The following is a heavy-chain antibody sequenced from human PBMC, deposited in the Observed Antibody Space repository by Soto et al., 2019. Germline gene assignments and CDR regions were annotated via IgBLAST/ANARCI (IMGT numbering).Heavy chain of an antibody. D-gene: IGHD3-3*01. V-gene: IGHV1-2*04. CDR2: INPATGAA. J-gene: IGHJ3*02. CDR1: GYPVTAYY. CDR3: ARGGGVGVAGSTAFDM. Sequence: QLHLVQSGAVVKKPGASVTVSCSASGYPVTAYYMHWVRQAPGRGLEWMGGINPATGAAKYTQTFQGWVTMTRDTSTSTLFMELSGLTSEDTAVFYWARGGGVGVAGSTAFDMWGQGTLVTVSS.